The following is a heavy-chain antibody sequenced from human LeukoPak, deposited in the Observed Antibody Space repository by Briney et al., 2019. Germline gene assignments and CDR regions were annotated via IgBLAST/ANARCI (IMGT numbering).Heavy chain of an antibody. V-gene: IGHV1-18*01. D-gene: IGHD2-15*01. CDR1: GYTFTSYG. Sequence: ASVKVSCKASGYTFTSYGISWVRQAPGQGLEWMGWISAYNGNTNYAQKLQGRVTMTTDTATSTAYMELRSLRSDDTAVYYCARDLRYCSGGRCYLYGMDVWGQGTTVTVS. J-gene: IGHJ6*02. CDR2: ISAYNGNT. CDR3: ARDLRYCSGGRCYLYGMDV.